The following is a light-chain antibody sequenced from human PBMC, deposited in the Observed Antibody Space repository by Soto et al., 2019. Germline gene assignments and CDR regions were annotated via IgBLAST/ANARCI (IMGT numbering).Light chain of an antibody. CDR2: DAS. Sequence: EIVLTQSPATLSLSPGERATLSCRASQSVSRYLAWYQPKPGQAPRLLIFDASNRATGIPARFSGSGSGTDFTLTISSLQPEDFAVYHCQQRINWPLTFGGGTKVDIK. CDR3: QQRINWPLT. CDR1: QSVSRY. V-gene: IGKV3-11*01. J-gene: IGKJ4*01.